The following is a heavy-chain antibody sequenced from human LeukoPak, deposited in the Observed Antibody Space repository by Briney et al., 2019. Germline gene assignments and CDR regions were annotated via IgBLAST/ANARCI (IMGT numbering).Heavy chain of an antibody. V-gene: IGHV4-59*01. CDR3: ASASGGWEYFRH. D-gene: IGHD2-15*01. CDR2: VYDSGST. CDR1: GGSISTYY. J-gene: IGHJ1*01. Sequence: SETLSLTCTVSGGSISTYYWSWIRQPPGKGLEWIGHVYDSGSTNYNPSLKSRATISVDTSKSQFSLNLSSVTAADTAVYYCASASGGWEYFRHWGQGTLVTVSS.